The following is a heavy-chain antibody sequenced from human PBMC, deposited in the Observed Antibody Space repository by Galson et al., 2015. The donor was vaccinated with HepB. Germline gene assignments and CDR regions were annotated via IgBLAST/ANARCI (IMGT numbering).Heavy chain of an antibody. CDR2: IYTSGST. CDR1: GGSISSYY. D-gene: IGHD2-21*02. J-gene: IGHJ6*02. Sequence: ETLSLTCTVSGGSISSYYWSWIRQPAGTGLEWIGRIYTSGSTNYNPSLKSRVTMSVDTSKNQFSLKLSSVTAADTAVYYCARAAYCGGDCSNYYYYYGMDVWGQGTTVTVSS. CDR3: ARAAYCGGDCSNYYYYYGMDV. V-gene: IGHV4-4*07.